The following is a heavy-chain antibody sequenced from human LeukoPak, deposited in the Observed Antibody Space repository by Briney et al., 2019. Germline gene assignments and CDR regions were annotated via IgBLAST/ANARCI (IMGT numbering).Heavy chain of an antibody. D-gene: IGHD2-2*01. CDR2: IIPILGIA. CDR3: AGQDVEDIVVVPAANSPYYYGMDV. V-gene: IGHV1-69*02. Sequence: ASVKVSCKASGGTFSSYTISWVRQAPGQGLEWMGRIIPILGIANYAQKFQGRVTITADKSTSTAYMELSSLRSEDTAVYYCAGQDVEDIVVVPAANSPYYYGMDVWGKGTTVTVSS. CDR1: GGTFSSYT. J-gene: IGHJ6*04.